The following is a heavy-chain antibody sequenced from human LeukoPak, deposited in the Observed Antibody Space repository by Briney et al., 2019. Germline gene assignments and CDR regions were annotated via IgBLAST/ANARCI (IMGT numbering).Heavy chain of an antibody. Sequence: GGSLRLSCAASGLTVSSTYMSWVRQAPGKGLEWVSIIYIGDNPHYADSVKGRFTISRHNSKNTLYLQMNSLRAEDTAVYYCARVRPWVFDYWGQGTLVAVSS. V-gene: IGHV3-53*04. CDR2: IYIGDNP. CDR3: ARVRPWVFDY. J-gene: IGHJ4*02. CDR1: GLTVSSTY.